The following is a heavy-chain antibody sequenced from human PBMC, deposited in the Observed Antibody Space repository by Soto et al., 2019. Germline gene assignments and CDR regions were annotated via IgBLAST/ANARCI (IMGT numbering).Heavy chain of an antibody. Sequence: VQLVESGGGLAQPGGSLRLSCAASGFTLSDYWMHWVRQAPGKGQVWVSRINSDESSTSYADSVKGRFTVSRDNAKNTLYLQMSSLRAENTAVYYCARDKLGALGGDYWGQGNLVTVSS. CDR2: INSDESST. J-gene: IGHJ4*02. CDR3: ARDKLGALGGDY. D-gene: IGHD3-16*01. CDR1: GFTLSDYW. V-gene: IGHV3-74*01.